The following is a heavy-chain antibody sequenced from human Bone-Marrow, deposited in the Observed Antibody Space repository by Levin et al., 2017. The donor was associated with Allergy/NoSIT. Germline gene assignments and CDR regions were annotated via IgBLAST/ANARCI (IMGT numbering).Heavy chain of an antibody. CDR3: ARTIYDVLTTYMDV. J-gene: IGHJ6*03. V-gene: IGHV3-66*02. CDR2: VYRGGAT. D-gene: IGHD3-9*01. Sequence: GESLKISCAASGLMVSDNYMTWVRQAPGKGLEWVALVYRGGATYYADVVKGRFTISRDTSKNTMGLQMKDLRPEDTAVYYCARTIYDVLTTYMDVWGEGTAVTVSS. CDR1: GLMVSDNY.